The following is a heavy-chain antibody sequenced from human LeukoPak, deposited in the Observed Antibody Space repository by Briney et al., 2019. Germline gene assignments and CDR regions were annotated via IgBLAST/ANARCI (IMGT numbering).Heavy chain of an antibody. CDR2: IYHSGST. D-gene: IGHD1-7*01. Sequence: SETLSLTCTVSGGSISSGGYYWSWIRQPPGKGLEWIGYIYHSGSTYYNPSLKSRVTISVDRSKNQFSLKLSSVTAADTAVYYCARDRRLELHYYYYMDVWGKGTTVTVSS. J-gene: IGHJ6*03. CDR3: ARDRRLELHYYYYMDV. V-gene: IGHV4-30-2*01. CDR1: GGSISSGGYY.